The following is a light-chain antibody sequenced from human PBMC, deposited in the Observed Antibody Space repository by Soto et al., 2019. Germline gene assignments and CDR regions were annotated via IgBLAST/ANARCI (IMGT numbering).Light chain of an antibody. J-gene: IGKJ2*01. V-gene: IGKV3-20*01. CDR2: GAS. Sequence: EIVLTQSPDTLSLSPGERATLSCRASQRVSSSYLAWYQQKPGQAPRLLIYGASSRATGIPDRFSGSGSGTDFTLTISRLEPEDFAVYSCQQYGSSLYTFGQGTKLEIK. CDR1: QRVSSSY. CDR3: QQYGSSLYT.